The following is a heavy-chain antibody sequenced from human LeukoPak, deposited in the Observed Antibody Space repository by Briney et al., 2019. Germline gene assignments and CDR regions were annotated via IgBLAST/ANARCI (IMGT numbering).Heavy chain of an antibody. D-gene: IGHD6-13*01. CDR2: ISGSGGST. V-gene: IGHV3-23*01. CDR1: GFTFSSYA. J-gene: IGHJ4*02. Sequence: GGSLRLSCAASGFTFSSYAMSWVRQAPGKGLEWVSVISGSGGSTYYADSVKGRFTISRDNSKNTLYLQMNSLRAEDTAVYYCAKHYSSNSLGRYFDYWGQGTLVTVSS. CDR3: AKHYSSNSLGRYFDY.